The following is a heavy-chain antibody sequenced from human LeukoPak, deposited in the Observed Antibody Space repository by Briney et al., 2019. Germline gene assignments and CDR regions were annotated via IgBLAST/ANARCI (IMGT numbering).Heavy chain of an antibody. CDR1: GFTVSGNNY. CDR3: ARGYSSGHDAFDI. CDR2: IYSGGST. D-gene: IGHD6-19*01. J-gene: IGHJ3*02. Sequence: GGSLRLSCAASGFTVSGNNYVTWVRQAPGKGLECVSVIYSGGSTYYADSVKGRFTISRDNSKNTLYLQMNSLRAEDTAVYYCARGYSSGHDAFDIWGQGTMVTVSS. V-gene: IGHV3-66*01.